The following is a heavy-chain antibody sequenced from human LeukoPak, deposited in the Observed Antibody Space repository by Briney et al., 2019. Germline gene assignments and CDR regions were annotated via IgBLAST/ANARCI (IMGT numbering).Heavy chain of an antibody. CDR3: AREARIAVAGGLETHDAFDI. CDR1: GYTFTSYG. J-gene: IGHJ3*02. D-gene: IGHD6-19*01. CDR2: ISAYNGNT. Sequence: GASVKVSCKASGYTFTSYGISWVRQAPGQGLEWMGWISAYNGNTNYAQKLQGRVTMTTDTSTSTAYMELRSLRSDDTAVYYCAREARIAVAGGLETHDAFDIWGQGTMVTVSS. V-gene: IGHV1-18*01.